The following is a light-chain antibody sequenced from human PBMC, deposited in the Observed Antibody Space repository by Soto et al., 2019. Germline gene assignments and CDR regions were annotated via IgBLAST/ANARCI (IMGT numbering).Light chain of an antibody. J-gene: IGKJ4*01. CDR1: QSLLNSNGYIY. CDR2: LGS. V-gene: IGKV2-28*01. Sequence: DIVMTQSPLSLPVTPGEPASISCRSSQSLLNSNGYIYLNWYLQNPGQSPQLLIYLGSDRASGVPDRFSGSGSGTDFTLTISKVEADDVGVYYCMQTLQTPRTFGGGTQVEIK. CDR3: MQTLQTPRT.